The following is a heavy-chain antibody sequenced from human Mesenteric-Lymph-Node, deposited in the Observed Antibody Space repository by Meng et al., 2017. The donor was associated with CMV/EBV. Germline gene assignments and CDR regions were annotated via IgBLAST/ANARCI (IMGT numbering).Heavy chain of an antibody. V-gene: IGHV4-39*01. CDR2: VHHSGTT. CDR3: ARRGNYDSDYSEY. Sequence: QWQLQGSGPGLGKPSETLSLSCIVSGDSISNSTYYWTWIRQPPGKGLEWIGSVHHSGTTYYNPSLKGRLTISVDTSANLFSLRLTTVTAADTATYYCARRGNYDSDYSEYWGQGTLVTVSS. J-gene: IGHJ4*02. D-gene: IGHD3-22*01. CDR1: GDSISNSTYY.